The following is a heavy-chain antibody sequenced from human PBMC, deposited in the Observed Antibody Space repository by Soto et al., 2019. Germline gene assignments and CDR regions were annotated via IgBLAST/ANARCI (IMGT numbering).Heavy chain of an antibody. Sequence: SETLSLTCAVYGGSFIGYYWSWIRQPPGKGLEWIGEINHSGSTNYNPSLKSRVTISVDTSKNQFSLKLSSVTAADTAVYYCARGRVFGVVPPYYYHMDVWGKGTTVTVSS. CDR3: ARGRVFGVVPPYYYHMDV. J-gene: IGHJ6*03. D-gene: IGHD3-3*01. CDR1: GGSFIGYY. V-gene: IGHV4-34*01. CDR2: INHSGST.